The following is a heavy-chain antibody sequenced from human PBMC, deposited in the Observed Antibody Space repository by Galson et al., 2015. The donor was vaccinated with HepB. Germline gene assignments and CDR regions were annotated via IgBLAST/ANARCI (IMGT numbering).Heavy chain of an antibody. CDR3: AKDGQYYARDSFYGIDA. D-gene: IGHD3-16*01. J-gene: IGHJ6*02. Sequence: SLRLSCAGSGFSFKSYGMHWVRQAPGKGLEWVAVISYDGSTKYYADSVKGRFTISRDNSKNTVSLQMNNLRAEDAAVFYCAKDGQYYARDSFYGIDAWGQGTTVIVSS. CDR1: GFSFKSYG. CDR2: ISYDGSTK. V-gene: IGHV3-30*18.